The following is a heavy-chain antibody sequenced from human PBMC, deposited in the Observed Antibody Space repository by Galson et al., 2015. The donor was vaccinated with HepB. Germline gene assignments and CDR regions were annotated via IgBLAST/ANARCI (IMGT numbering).Heavy chain of an antibody. D-gene: IGHD4-17*01. Sequence: SCKASGYTFTSYAMHWVRQAPGQRLEWMGWINAGNGNTKYSQKFQGRVTITRDTSASTAYMELSSLRSEDTAVYYCARERVWTTTVTINYYYYYGMDVWGQGTTVTVSS. J-gene: IGHJ6*02. CDR1: GYTFTSYA. CDR3: ARERVWTTTVTINYYYYYGMDV. V-gene: IGHV1-3*01. CDR2: INAGNGNT.